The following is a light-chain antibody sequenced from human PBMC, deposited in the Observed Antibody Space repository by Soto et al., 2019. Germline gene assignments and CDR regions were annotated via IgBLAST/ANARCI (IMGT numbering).Light chain of an antibody. CDR2: HVT. CDR3: CSLTTSHTYV. Sequence: QSALAQPASVSGSPGQSITISCTGSSSDIGHYDYVSWYQQHPGKAPKLMIYHVTYRPSGVSNRYSGSKSGNSASLTISGLQADDEADYYCCSLTTSHTYVFGSGTKVTVL. J-gene: IGLJ1*01. V-gene: IGLV2-14*03. CDR1: SSDIGHYDY.